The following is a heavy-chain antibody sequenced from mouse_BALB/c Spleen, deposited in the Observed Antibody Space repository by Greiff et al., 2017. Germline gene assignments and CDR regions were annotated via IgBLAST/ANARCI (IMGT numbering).Heavy chain of an antibody. D-gene: IGHD3-1*01. Sequence: VQLQQSAAELARPGASVKMSCKASGYTFTSYTMHWVKQRPGQGLEWIGYINPSSGYTEYNQKFKDKTTLTADKSSSTAYMQLSSLTSEDSAVYYCARQLGLLSWFAYWGQGTLVTVSA. CDR1: GYTFTSYT. CDR2: INPSSGYT. J-gene: IGHJ3*01. V-gene: IGHV1-4*02. CDR3: ARQLGLLSWFAY.